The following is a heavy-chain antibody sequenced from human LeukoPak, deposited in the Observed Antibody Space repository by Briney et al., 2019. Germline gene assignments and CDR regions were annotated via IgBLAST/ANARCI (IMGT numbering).Heavy chain of an antibody. Sequence: SVTVSCTASGGTFSSYAISWVRQAPGQGLEWMGGIIPIFGTANYAQKFQGRVTITADESTSTDYMELSSLRFEDTAVYYCASLSRLAAHYWGQGTLVTVSS. CDR3: ASLSRLAAHY. CDR1: GGTFSSYA. V-gene: IGHV1-69*13. J-gene: IGHJ4*02. D-gene: IGHD6-6*01. CDR2: IIPIFGTA.